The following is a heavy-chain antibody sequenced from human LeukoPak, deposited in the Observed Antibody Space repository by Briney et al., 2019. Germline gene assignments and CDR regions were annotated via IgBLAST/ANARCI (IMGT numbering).Heavy chain of an antibody. CDR3: ARDQCSGGSCYYDY. CDR1: GFTFSDYY. V-gene: IGHV3-11*06. J-gene: IGHJ4*02. Sequence: GGSLRLSCAASGFTFSDYYMSWIRQAPGKGLEWVSCISSSSSYIYYADSVKGRFTISRDNAKNSLYLQMNSLRAEDTAVYYCARDQCSGGSCYYDYWGQGTLVTVSS. CDR2: ISSSSSYI. D-gene: IGHD2-15*01.